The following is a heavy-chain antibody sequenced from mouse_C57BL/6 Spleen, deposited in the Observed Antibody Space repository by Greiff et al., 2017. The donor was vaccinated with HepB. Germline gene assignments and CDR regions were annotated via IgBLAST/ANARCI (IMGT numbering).Heavy chain of an antibody. CDR3: ARKGSNSYYYAMDY. J-gene: IGHJ4*01. Sequence: VQLQQSGAELVKPGASVKLSCKASGYTFTSYWMHWVKQRPGRGLEWIGRIDPNSGGTKYNERFKSKATLTVDKPSSTAYMQLSSLTSEDSAVYYCARKGSNSYYYAMDYWGQGTSVTVSS. CDR1: GYTFTSYW. D-gene: IGHD2-5*01. V-gene: IGHV1-72*01. CDR2: IDPNSGGT.